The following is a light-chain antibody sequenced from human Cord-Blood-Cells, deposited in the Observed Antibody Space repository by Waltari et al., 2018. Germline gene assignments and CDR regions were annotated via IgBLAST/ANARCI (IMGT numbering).Light chain of an antibody. V-gene: IGLV2-23*01. CDR1: RRDVGSYNL. Sequence: QSALTQPASLSGSPGQSITIPCPGTRRDVGSYNLVSWYQQHPGKAPKLMIYEGSKRPSGVSNRFSGSKSGNTASLTISGLQAEDEADYYCCSYAGSSTWVFGGGTKLTVL. CDR2: EGS. J-gene: IGLJ3*02. CDR3: CSYAGSSTWV.